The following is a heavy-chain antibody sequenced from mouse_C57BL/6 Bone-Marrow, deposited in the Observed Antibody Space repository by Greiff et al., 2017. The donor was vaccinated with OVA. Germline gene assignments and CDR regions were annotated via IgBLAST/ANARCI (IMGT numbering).Heavy chain of an antibody. Sequence: EVQVVESGGGLVQPGGSLKLSCAASGFTFSDYGMAWVRQAPRKGPEWVAFISNLAYSIYYADTVTGRFTISRENAKNTLYLEMSSLRSEDTAMYYCARAYGSTMFAYWGQGTLVTVSA. CDR1: GFTFSDYG. J-gene: IGHJ3*01. CDR3: ARAYGSTMFAY. D-gene: IGHD1-1*01. CDR2: ISNLAYSI. V-gene: IGHV5-15*01.